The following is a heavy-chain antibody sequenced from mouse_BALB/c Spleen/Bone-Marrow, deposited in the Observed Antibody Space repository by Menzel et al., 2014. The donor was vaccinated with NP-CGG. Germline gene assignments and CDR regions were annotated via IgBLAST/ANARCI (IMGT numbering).Heavy chain of an antibody. CDR3: ARRIYYAMGY. CDR1: GYAFTNYL. Sequence: VQRVESGAELVRPGTSVKVSCKASGYAFTNYLIEWVKQRPGQGLEWIGVLNPGSGGTNYNEEFKGKATLTADKSSSSAYMQLSCLTSDDSAVYFCARRIYYAMGYWGQGTTLTVSS. CDR2: LNPGSGGT. V-gene: IGHV1-54*01. J-gene: IGHJ2*01. D-gene: IGHD2-1*01.